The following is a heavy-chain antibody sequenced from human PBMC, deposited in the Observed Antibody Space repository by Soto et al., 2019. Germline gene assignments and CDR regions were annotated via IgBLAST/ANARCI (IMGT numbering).Heavy chain of an antibody. CDR2: ISGSDGKT. Sequence: VGSLRLSCAASGFSFGSYALSWVRQAPGKGLEWVSTISGSDGKTFYADSVKGRFSISRDTSQNTSYLQMNSLRADDTAIYYCARWSYLDYWGQGTRVTVSS. D-gene: IGHD3-3*01. V-gene: IGHV3-23*01. J-gene: IGHJ4*02. CDR1: GFSFGSYA. CDR3: ARWSYLDY.